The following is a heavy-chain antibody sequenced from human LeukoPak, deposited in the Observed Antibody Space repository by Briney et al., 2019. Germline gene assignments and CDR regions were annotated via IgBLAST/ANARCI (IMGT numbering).Heavy chain of an antibody. CDR2: INPNSGGT. CDR1: GYTFTGYY. CDR3: ATGGYSYGASYYYYMDV. D-gene: IGHD5-18*01. J-gene: IGHJ6*03. V-gene: IGHV1-2*02. Sequence: VASVKVSCKTSGYTFTGYYMHWVRQAPGQGLEWMGWINPNSGGTNYAQKFQGRVTMTRDTSISTAYMELSRLRSDDTAVYYCATGGYSYGASYYYYMDVWGKGTTVTISS.